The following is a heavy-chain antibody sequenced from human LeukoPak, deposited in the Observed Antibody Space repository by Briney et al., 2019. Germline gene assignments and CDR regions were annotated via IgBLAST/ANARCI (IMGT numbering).Heavy chain of an antibody. CDR1: GGTFSSYA. D-gene: IGHD4-17*01. Sequence: SVKVSCKASGGTFSSYAISWVRQAPGQGLEWMGGIIPIFGTANYAQKFQGRVTITADESTSTACMELSSLRSEDTAVYYCARKGFLDYGDYVFSVWGQGTLVTVSS. CDR3: ARKGFLDYGDYVFSV. J-gene: IGHJ4*02. V-gene: IGHV1-69*13. CDR2: IIPIFGTA.